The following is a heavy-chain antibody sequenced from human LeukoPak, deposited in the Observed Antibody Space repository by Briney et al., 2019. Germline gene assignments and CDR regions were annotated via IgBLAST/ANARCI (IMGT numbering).Heavy chain of an antibody. Sequence: GGSLRLSCAASGFTFSSYWMTRVRQAPGKGLEWVANIKQDGSEKKYVDSVKGRFTISRDNAKNSLYLQMNSLRAEDTAMYYCMTASRSSSWPPPTWGQGTLVTVSS. J-gene: IGHJ5*02. CDR2: IKQDGSEK. D-gene: IGHD6-13*01. CDR1: GFTFSSYW. V-gene: IGHV3-7*01. CDR3: MTASRSSSWPPPT.